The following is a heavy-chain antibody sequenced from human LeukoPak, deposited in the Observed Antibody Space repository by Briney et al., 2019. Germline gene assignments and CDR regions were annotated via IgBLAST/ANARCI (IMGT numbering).Heavy chain of an antibody. CDR3: ARDYPLYSSSLPDAFDI. J-gene: IGHJ3*02. D-gene: IGHD6-6*01. V-gene: IGHV3-7*01. CDR1: GITLTSYW. CDR2: INQDGSVT. Sequence: GGSLRLSCAASGITLTSYWMTWVRQAPGKGLEWVANINQDGSVTYYVDSVKGRFTISRDNAKNSLYLQMNSLRAEDTAVYYCARDYPLYSSSLPDAFDIWGQGTVVTVSS.